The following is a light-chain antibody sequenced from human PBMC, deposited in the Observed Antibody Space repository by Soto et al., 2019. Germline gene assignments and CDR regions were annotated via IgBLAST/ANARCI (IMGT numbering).Light chain of an antibody. Sequence: EIVMTQSPATLSVSPGERATVSCRASQSVGSNLAWFQQKPGQAPRLLIYGASTRATGIPDRFSGSGSGTDFTLTISRLAPEDFAVYYCQHYDSLPHTFGQGTKLVS. CDR1: QSVGSN. CDR3: QHYDSLPHT. V-gene: IGKV3D-15*01. CDR2: GAS. J-gene: IGKJ2*01.